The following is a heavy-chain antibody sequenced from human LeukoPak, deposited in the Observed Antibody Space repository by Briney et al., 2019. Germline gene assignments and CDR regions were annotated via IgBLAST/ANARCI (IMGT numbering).Heavy chain of an antibody. V-gene: IGHV1-69*01. J-gene: IGHJ4*02. Sequence: SVKVSCKASGGTFSSYAISWVRQAPGQGLEWMGGIIPIFGTANYAQKFQGRVTITADESTSTAYMELSSLRSEDTAVYYCASGYLYPPLVGAYWGQGTLVTVSS. D-gene: IGHD2-21*01. CDR2: IIPIFGTA. CDR1: GGTFSSYA. CDR3: ASGYLYPPLVGAY.